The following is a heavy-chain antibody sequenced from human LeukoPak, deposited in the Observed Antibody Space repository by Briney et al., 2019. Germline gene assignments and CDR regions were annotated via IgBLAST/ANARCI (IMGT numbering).Heavy chain of an antibody. J-gene: IGHJ4*02. Sequence: GGSLRLSCTASGFTFSDCDMNWVRQAPGKGLEWVANIKQDGSVSYYVDSVKGRFTISRDNAKNSVYLQMNSLRAEDTAMYYCAREAHFQRYIAVDYWGQGTLVTVSS. CDR3: AREAHFQRYIAVDY. CDR1: GFTFSDCD. V-gene: IGHV3-7*01. D-gene: IGHD1-14*01. CDR2: IKQDGSVS.